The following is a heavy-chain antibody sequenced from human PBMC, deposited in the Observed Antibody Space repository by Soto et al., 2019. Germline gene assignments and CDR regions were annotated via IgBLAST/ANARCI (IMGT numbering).Heavy chain of an antibody. V-gene: IGHV3-23*01. CDR3: AKDGHYSSSWSDPENYYFDY. Sequence: PGGSLRLSCAASGFTFSSYAMSWARQAPGKGLEWVSAISGSGGSTYYADSVKGRFTISRDNSKNTLYLQMNSLRAEDTAVYYCAKDGHYSSSWSDPENYYFDYWGQGTLVTVSS. J-gene: IGHJ4*02. CDR2: ISGSGGST. D-gene: IGHD6-13*01. CDR1: GFTFSSYA.